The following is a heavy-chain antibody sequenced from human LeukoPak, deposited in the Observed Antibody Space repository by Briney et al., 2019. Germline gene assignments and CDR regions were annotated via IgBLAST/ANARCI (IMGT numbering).Heavy chain of an antibody. D-gene: IGHD3-22*01. CDR2: INHSGST. CDR1: GGSFSGYY. CDR3: ARAEYYYDSSGYRHDAFDI. J-gene: IGHJ3*02. V-gene: IGHV4-34*01. Sequence: SETLSLTCAVYGGSFSGYYWSWIRQPPGKGLEWIGEINHSGSTNYNPSLKSRVTISVDTSKNQFSLKLSSVTAADTAVYYCARAEYYYDSSGYRHDAFDIWGQGTMVTASS.